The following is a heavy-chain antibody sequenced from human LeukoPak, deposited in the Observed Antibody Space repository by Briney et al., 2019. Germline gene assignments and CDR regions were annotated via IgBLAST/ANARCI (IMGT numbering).Heavy chain of an antibody. J-gene: IGHJ6*03. V-gene: IGHV3-21*04. CDR2: ISGSSIYI. Sequence: GGSLRLSCAASGFTFSTYSMNWVRQAPGKGLEWVSSISGSSIYIYYADSVKGRFTISRDNAKNSLYLQMNSLRAEDTAVYHCARHNPPPTGFCSGTSCFMSGSQYFYMDVWGKGTSVTVS. CDR1: GFTFSTYS. D-gene: IGHD2-2*01. CDR3: ARHNPPPTGFCSGTSCFMSGSQYFYMDV.